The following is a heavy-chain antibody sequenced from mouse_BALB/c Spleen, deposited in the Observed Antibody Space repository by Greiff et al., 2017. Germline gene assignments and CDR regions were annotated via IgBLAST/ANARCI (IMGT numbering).Heavy chain of an antibody. CDR3: ARGERYDGFAY. Sequence: QVQLKESGPGLVAPSQSLSITCTVSGFSLTSYGVHWVRQPPGKGLEWLGVILAGGSTNYNSALMSRLSISKDNSKSQVFLKMNSLQTDDTAMYYCARGERYDGFAYWGQGTLVTVSA. J-gene: IGHJ3*01. D-gene: IGHD2-14*01. CDR1: GFSLTSYG. V-gene: IGHV2-9*02. CDR2: ILAGGST.